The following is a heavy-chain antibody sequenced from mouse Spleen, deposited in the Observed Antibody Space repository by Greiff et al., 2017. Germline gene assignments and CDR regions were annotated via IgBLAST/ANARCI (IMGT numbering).Heavy chain of an antibody. Sequence: VQLQQPGAELVRPGSSVKLSCKASGYTFTSYWMHWVKQRPIQGLEWIGNIDPSDSETHYNQKFKDKATLTVDKSSSTAYMQLSSLTSEDSAVYYCARGDGYGWFAYWGQGTLVTVSA. V-gene: IGHV1-52*01. D-gene: IGHD2-2*01. CDR3: ARGDGYGWFAY. CDR1: GYTFTSYW. CDR2: IDPSDSET. J-gene: IGHJ3*01.